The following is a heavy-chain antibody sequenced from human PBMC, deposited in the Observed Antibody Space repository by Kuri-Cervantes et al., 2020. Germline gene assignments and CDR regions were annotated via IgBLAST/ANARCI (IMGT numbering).Heavy chain of an antibody. CDR3: ARVVALRDYFDY. D-gene: IGHD6-6*01. J-gene: IGHJ4*02. Sequence: ASVKVSCKASGYTFTSYYMHWVRQAPGQGLEWMGIINPSGGSTSYAQKFQGRVTITRDTSASTAYMELSSLRSEDTALYYCARVVALRDYFDYWGQGTLVTVSS. CDR1: GYTFTSYY. CDR2: INPSGGST. V-gene: IGHV1-46*01.